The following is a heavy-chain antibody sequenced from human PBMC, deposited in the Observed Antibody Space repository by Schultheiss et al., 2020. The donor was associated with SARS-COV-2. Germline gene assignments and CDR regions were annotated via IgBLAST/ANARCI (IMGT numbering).Heavy chain of an antibody. V-gene: IGHV3-30*02. CDR2: IWYDGSNK. Sequence: GGSLRLSCAASGFTFSSYGMHWVRQAPGKGLEWVAVIWYDGSNKYYADSVKGRFTISRDYSKNTLYLQMNSLRADDTAVYFCAKDLYDLLTRFYYHGMDVWGQGTTVTVSS. CDR3: AKDLYDLLTRFYYHGMDV. J-gene: IGHJ6*02. CDR1: GFTFSSYG. D-gene: IGHD3-9*01.